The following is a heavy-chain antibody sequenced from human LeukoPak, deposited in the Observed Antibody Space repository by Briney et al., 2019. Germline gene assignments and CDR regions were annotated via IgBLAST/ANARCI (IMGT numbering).Heavy chain of an antibody. V-gene: IGHV4-59*01. CDR1: GGSISSYY. J-gene: IGHJ4*02. CDR2: IYYSGST. Sequence: PSETLSLTCTVSGGSISSYYWSWIRQPPGKGLEWIGYIYYSGSTNYNPSLKSRVTISVDTSKNQFSLKLSSVTAADTAVYYCAGGTSGWYPGTFDYWGQGTLVTVSS. CDR3: AGGTSGWYPGTFDY. D-gene: IGHD6-19*01.